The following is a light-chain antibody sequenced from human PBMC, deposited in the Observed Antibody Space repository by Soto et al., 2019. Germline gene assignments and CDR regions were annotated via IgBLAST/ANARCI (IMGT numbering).Light chain of an antibody. CDR2: KAS. CDR1: QSIGTY. V-gene: IGKV1-5*03. Sequence: DIQMTQSPSTLSASVGDRVTITCRTSQSIGTYLAWFQQKPGKAPKLLIYKASTLQSGVPSRFSGSGSGTEFTLTISSLQPDDFSTYYCQQYYSYSYSFGQGTKLQIQ. CDR3: QQYYSYSYS. J-gene: IGKJ2*03.